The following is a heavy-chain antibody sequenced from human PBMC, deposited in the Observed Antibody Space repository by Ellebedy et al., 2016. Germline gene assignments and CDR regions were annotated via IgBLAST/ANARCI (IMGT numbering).Heavy chain of an antibody. CDR1: GGTFSNYA. J-gene: IGHJ4*02. CDR2: LIPILGIA. Sequence: ASVKVSCKTSGGTFSNYAISWVRQAPGQGLEWMGRLIPILGIANYAQKFQGRVTITADKSTSTVYMELNSLRSEDTAVFYCARDSATAGDEGFDYWGQGTLVTVSS. CDR3: ARDSATAGDEGFDY. V-gene: IGHV1-69*04. D-gene: IGHD6-13*01.